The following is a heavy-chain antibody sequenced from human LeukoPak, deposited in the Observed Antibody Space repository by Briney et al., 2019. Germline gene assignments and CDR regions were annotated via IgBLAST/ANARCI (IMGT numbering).Heavy chain of an antibody. CDR3: VRNLAVAGTCFDS. Sequence: GGSLRLSCAASGFTFSSYAMSWVRQAPGKGLEWVSAISGSGGSTYYADSVKGRFTISRDNSKNTLYLQMNSLRAEDTAVYYCVRNLAVAGTCFDSWGQGTLVTVSS. CDR2: ISGSGGST. V-gene: IGHV3-23*01. CDR1: GFTFSSYA. J-gene: IGHJ4*02. D-gene: IGHD6-19*01.